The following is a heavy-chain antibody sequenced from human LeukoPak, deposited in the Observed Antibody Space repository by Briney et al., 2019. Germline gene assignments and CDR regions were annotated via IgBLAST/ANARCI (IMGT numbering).Heavy chain of an antibody. Sequence: GASVKVSCKASGYTLTGYYMHWVRQAPGQGLEWMGWINPNSGGTNYAQKFQGRVTMTRDTSISTAYMELSRLRSDDTAVYYCARGDPTTTGYYYMDVWGKGTTVTVSS. CDR3: ARGDPTTTGYYYMDV. CDR2: INPNSGGT. CDR1: GYTLTGYY. J-gene: IGHJ6*03. V-gene: IGHV1-2*02. D-gene: IGHD1-1*01.